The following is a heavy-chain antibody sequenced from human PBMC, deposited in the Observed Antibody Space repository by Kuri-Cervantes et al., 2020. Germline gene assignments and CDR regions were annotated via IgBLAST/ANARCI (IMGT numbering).Heavy chain of an antibody. D-gene: IGHD6-13*01. CDR2: ISASGGST. J-gene: IGHJ4*02. V-gene: IGHV3-23*01. CDR1: GFTFSSYG. Sequence: GESLKISCAASGFTFSSYGMSWVRQAPGKGLEWVSAISASGGSTYYADSVKGRFTISRDSPRNTLYLQMSSLRAEVAAVYYCARDTQQGKPDYFDIWGQGTLVTVSS. CDR3: ARDTQQGKPDYFDI.